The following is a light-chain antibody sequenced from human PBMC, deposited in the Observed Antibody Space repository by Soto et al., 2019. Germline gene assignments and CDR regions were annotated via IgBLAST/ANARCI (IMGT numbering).Light chain of an antibody. CDR2: DAS. Sequence: EIVLTQSPATLSLSPGERATLSCRASQSVSSYLAWYQQKPGQAPRLLIYDASNRATGIPARFSGSGSGTDFTLTISSLEPEDFAVYYCQQYNNCPPWTFGQGTKV. J-gene: IGKJ1*01. V-gene: IGKV3-11*01. CDR3: QQYNNCPPWT. CDR1: QSVSSY.